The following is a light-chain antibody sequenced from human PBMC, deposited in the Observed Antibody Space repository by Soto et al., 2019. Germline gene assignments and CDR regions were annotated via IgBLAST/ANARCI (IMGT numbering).Light chain of an antibody. Sequence: QSALTQPASLSWSPGQSITISCTGSSSDIGAYNYVSWFQQYPGKAPKLIISEVSNRPSGVSNRFSGSKSGTAASLTISGLQTEDEADYFCFSFTTDWTHVFGTGTKVTVL. CDR3: FSFTTDWTHV. J-gene: IGLJ1*01. CDR2: EVS. CDR1: SSDIGAYNY. V-gene: IGLV2-14*01.